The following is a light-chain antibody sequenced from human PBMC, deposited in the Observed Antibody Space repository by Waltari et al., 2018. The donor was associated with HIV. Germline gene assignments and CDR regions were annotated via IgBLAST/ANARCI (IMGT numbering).Light chain of an antibody. CDR3: CSYAGAYTFWV. J-gene: IGLJ3*02. Sequence: QSALTQPRSVSGSPGQLVTISCTGTSSDVGGYDYVSWYQQHPGKAPRPMIYDVTKRPSGVRDRFSGSKSGNTASLTISGLQAEDEAEYYCCSYAGAYTFWVFGGGTQLTVL. CDR1: SSDVGGYDY. V-gene: IGLV2-11*01. CDR2: DVT.